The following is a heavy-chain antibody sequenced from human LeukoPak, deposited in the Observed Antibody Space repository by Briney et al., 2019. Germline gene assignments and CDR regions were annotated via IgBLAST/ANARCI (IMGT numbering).Heavy chain of an antibody. V-gene: IGHV3-15*01. J-gene: IGHJ4*02. CDR2: IKTKTDGATT. CDR1: GFTFSDVW. D-gene: IGHD5-12*01. Sequence: EGSLRLSCAASGFTFSDVWMTWVRQAPGRGMEWVGRIKTKTDGATTDYAAPVKGRFTILRDDSANMLYLQMTSLRTEDTALYYCTTATELIVATVPDNWGQGTLVTVSS. CDR3: TTATELIVATVPDN.